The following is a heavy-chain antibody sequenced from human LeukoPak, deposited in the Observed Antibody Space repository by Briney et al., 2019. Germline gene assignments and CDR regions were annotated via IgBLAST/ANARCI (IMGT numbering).Heavy chain of an antibody. CDR3: ARVGYSSGWYRFDY. V-gene: IGHV1-8*01. Sequence: ASVKVSCKASGYTFTSYDINWVRQATGQGLEWMGWMNPNSGNTGYAQKFQGRVTMARNTSISTAYMELSSLRSEDTAVYYCARVGYSSGWYRFDYWGQGTLVTVSS. CDR2: MNPNSGNT. D-gene: IGHD6-19*01. CDR1: GYTFTSYD. J-gene: IGHJ4*02.